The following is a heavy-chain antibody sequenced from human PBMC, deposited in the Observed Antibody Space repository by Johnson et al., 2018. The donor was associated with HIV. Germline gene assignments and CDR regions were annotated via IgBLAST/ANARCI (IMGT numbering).Heavy chain of an antibody. CDR2: ISYDGSNK. J-gene: IGHJ3*01. CDR1: GFTFSSYP. CDR3: AKARGNDSTGQYAFDF. Sequence: QVQLVESGGGVVQPGKSLRLSCAASGFTFSSYPMHWVRQAPGKGLEWVAVISYDGSNKYYADSVKGRFTISRDNSKNTLYLQMNSLRAEDTAVYYCAKARGNDSTGQYAFDFWGQGTMVTVSS. V-gene: IGHV3-30*04. D-gene: IGHD3-22*01.